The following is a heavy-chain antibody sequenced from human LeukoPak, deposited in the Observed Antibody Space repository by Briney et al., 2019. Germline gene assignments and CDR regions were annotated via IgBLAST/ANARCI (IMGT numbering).Heavy chain of an antibody. CDR1: GVSISTYY. V-gene: IGHV4-59*08. Sequence: PSETLSLTCTVSGVSISTYYWNWIRQPPGKGLEWIGYVYYTGSTNYNPSLKSRVTISVDTSKNQFSLKLSSVTAADTAVYYCARRVVVTGIILYAFDIWGQGTTVTVSS. J-gene: IGHJ3*02. CDR2: VYYTGST. CDR3: ARRVVVTGIILYAFDI. D-gene: IGHD2-21*02.